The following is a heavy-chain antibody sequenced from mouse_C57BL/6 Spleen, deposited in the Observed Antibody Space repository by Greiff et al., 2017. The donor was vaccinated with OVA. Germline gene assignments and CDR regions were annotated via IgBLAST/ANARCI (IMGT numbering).Heavy chain of an antibody. D-gene: IGHD1-1*01. CDR3: ARAPGYYGSSYGDY. Sequence: QVQLKQPGAELVMPGASVKLSCKASGYTFTSYWMHWVKQRPGQGLEWIGEIDPSDSYTNYNQKFKGKSTLTVDKSSSTAYMQLRSLTSEDSAVYYWARAPGYYGSSYGDYWGQGTTLTVSS. V-gene: IGHV1-69*01. CDR1: GYTFTSYW. J-gene: IGHJ2*01. CDR2: IDPSDSYT.